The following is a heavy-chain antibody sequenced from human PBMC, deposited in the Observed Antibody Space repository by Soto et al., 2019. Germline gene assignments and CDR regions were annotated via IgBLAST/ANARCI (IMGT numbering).Heavy chain of an antibody. CDR3: ARDGPRSGRTGTGLPYYFDY. CDR1: GYTFTSYY. V-gene: IGHV1-46*01. J-gene: IGHJ4*02. CDR2: INPSGGST. D-gene: IGHD1-7*01. Sequence: QVQLVQSGSEVKKPGASVKVSCKASGYTFTSYYMHWVRQAHGQGLEWMGIINPSGGSTSYAQKCHGRVTMTRDTSTSKVYMDLSSLRSEDTAVYYCARDGPRSGRTGTGLPYYFDYWGQGTLVTVSS.